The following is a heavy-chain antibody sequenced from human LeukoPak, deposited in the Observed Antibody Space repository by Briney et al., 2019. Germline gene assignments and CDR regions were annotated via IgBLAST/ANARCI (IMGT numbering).Heavy chain of an antibody. Sequence: PGGSLRLSCAAPGFTFSDYWMNWVRQAPGKGLEWVANIKQDGSEKRYVDSVKGRFTISRDNAHNSLYLQMNSLRAEDTAVYYSARPKHSFDDTDAFHIWGQGTVVTVSP. J-gene: IGHJ3*02. V-gene: IGHV3-7*01. D-gene: IGHD3-22*01. CDR1: GFTFSDYW. CDR3: ARPKHSFDDTDAFHI. CDR2: IKQDGSEK.